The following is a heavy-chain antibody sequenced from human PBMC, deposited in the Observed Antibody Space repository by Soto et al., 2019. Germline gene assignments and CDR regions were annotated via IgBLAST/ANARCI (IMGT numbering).Heavy chain of an antibody. CDR2: IWYDGSNK. D-gene: IGHD6-19*01. CDR3: ARGSQFYSSGWYFY. CDR1: GFTFSSYG. V-gene: IGHV3-33*01. J-gene: IGHJ4*02. Sequence: GGSLRLSCAASGFTFSSYGMHWVRQAPGKGLELVAVIWYDGSNKYYADSVKGRFTISRDNSKNTLYLQMNSLRPEDTAVYYCARGSQFYSSGWYFYWGQGTLVTVSS.